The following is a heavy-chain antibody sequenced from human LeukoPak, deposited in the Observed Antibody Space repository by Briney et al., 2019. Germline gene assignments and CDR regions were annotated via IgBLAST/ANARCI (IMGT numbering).Heavy chain of an antibody. J-gene: IGHJ3*02. Sequence: SVKVSCKASGGTFSSYAISWVRQAPGQGLEWMGGIIPIFGTANYTQKFQGRVTITTDESTSTAYMELSSLRSEDTAVYYCARDGSAPTPDAFDIWGQGTMVTVSS. D-gene: IGHD2-15*01. V-gene: IGHV1-69*05. CDR1: GGTFSSYA. CDR2: IIPIFGTA. CDR3: ARDGSAPTPDAFDI.